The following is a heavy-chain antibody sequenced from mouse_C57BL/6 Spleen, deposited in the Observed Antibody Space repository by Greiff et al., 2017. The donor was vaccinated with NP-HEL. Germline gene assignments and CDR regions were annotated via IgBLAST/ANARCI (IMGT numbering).Heavy chain of an antibody. CDR1: GYTFTSYW. D-gene: IGHD1-2*01. J-gene: IGHJ2*01. Sequence: QVQLQQPGAELVRPGTSVKLSCKASGYTFTSYWMHWVKQRPGQGLEWIGVIDPSDSYTNYNQKFKGKATLTVDTSSSTAYMQLSSLTSEDSAVYYCARIHGGEPFFDYWGQGTTRTVAS. CDR3: ARIHGGEPFFDY. V-gene: IGHV1-59*01. CDR2: IDPSDSYT.